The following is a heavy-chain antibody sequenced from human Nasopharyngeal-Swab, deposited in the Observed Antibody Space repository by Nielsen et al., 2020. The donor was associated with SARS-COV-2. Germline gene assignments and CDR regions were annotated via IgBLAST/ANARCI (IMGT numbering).Heavy chain of an antibody. CDR1: GFTFSSYS. V-gene: IGHV3-48*04. Sequence: GESLKISCAASGFTFSSYSMNWVRQAPGKGLEWVSYISSSSSTIYYADSVKGRFTISRDNAKNSLYLQMNSLRAEDTAVYYCARDPKHYYYYGMDVWGQGTTVTVSS. J-gene: IGHJ6*02. CDR3: ARDPKHYYYYGMDV. CDR2: ISSSSSTI.